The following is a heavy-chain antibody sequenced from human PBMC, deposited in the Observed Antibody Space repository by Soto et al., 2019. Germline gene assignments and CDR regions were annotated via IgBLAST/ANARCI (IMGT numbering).Heavy chain of an antibody. Sequence: QVQLMQSGPEVKKPGASVKVSCKASGYTFSNYDITWVRQAPGQGLEWMGWISTYNGNTDYAQKLQGRVTMTTDTSTSTAYMELRSLRSDDTAVYYCARPPDYSGYFDYWGQGTLVTVSS. CDR3: ARPPDYSGYFDY. J-gene: IGHJ4*02. CDR2: ISTYNGNT. CDR1: GYTFSNYD. V-gene: IGHV1-18*04. D-gene: IGHD2-15*01.